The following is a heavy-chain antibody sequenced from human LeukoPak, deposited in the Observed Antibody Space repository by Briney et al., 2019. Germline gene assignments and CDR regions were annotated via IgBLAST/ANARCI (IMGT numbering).Heavy chain of an antibody. J-gene: IGHJ4*02. Sequence: GGSLRLSCAASGFTFSSYAMHWVRQAPGKGLEWVAVISYDGSNKYYADSVKGRFTISRDNSKSTLYLQMNSLRAEDTAVYYCARGPDGYWGQGTLVTVSS. V-gene: IGHV3-30-3*01. D-gene: IGHD5-24*01. CDR3: ARGPDGY. CDR1: GFTFSSYA. CDR2: ISYDGSNK.